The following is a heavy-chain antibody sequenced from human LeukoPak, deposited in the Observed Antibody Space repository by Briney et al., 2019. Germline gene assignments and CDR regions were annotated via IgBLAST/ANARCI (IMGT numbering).Heavy chain of an antibody. CDR1: GFTFSSYW. CDR2: IKQDGSEK. V-gene: IGHV3-7*01. CDR3: ARGEADFSSGWFLGYYYYYMDV. Sequence: GESLKISCAASGFTFSSYWMSWVRQAPGKGLEWVANIKQDGSEKYYVDSVKGRFTISRGNAKNSLYLQMNSLRAEDTAVYYCARGEADFSSGWFLGYYYYYMDVWGKGTTVTVSS. D-gene: IGHD6-19*01. J-gene: IGHJ6*03.